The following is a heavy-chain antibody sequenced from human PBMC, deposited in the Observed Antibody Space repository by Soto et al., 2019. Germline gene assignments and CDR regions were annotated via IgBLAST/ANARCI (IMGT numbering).Heavy chain of an antibody. V-gene: IGHV1-69*13. CDR3: ARVADYDILTGYHFDY. J-gene: IGHJ4*02. Sequence: SVKVSCKASGGTFSSYAISWVRQAPGQGLEWMGGIIPISGTANYAQKFQGRVTITADESTSTAYMELSSLRSEDTAVYYCARVADYDILTGYHFDYWGQGTLVTVSS. CDR1: GGTFSSYA. CDR2: IIPISGTA. D-gene: IGHD3-9*01.